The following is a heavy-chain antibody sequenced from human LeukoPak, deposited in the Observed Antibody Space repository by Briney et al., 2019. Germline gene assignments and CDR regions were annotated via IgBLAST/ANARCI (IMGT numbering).Heavy chain of an antibody. V-gene: IGHV4-39*01. Sequence: SETLSLTCTVSGDSISSSGYYWGWIRQPPGKGLEWIASIYYSGRTYYIPSLKSRITISVDSSKNQFSLRLSSVTAADTAEYYCARGLQLMITFGGVIPPPNWGQGTLVTVSS. CDR3: ARGLQLMITFGGVIPPPN. J-gene: IGHJ4*02. CDR1: GDSISSSGYY. CDR2: IYYSGRT. D-gene: IGHD3-16*02.